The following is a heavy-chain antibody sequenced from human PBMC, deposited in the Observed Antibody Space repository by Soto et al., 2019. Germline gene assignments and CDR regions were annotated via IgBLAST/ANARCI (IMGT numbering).Heavy chain of an antibody. Sequence: SETLSLTCTVSGSSISSYYWSWIRQPPGKGLEWIGYIYYSGSTNYNPSLKSRVTISVDTSKNQFSLKLSSVTAADTAVYYCARPHGGSSGWDNWFDPWGQGTLVTVSS. V-gene: IGHV4-59*01. CDR1: GSSISSYY. J-gene: IGHJ5*02. D-gene: IGHD6-25*01. CDR2: IYYSGST. CDR3: ARPHGGSSGWDNWFDP.